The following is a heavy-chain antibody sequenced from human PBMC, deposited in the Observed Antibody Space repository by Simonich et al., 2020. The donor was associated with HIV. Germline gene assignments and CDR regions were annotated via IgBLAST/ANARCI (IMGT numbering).Heavy chain of an antibody. J-gene: IGHJ6*02. D-gene: IGHD1-1*01. CDR2: IRSSGSTK. Sequence: EVQLVESGGGLVQPGGSLRLSCAASGFTFSSYEMNWVRQAPGKGLEWVSYIRSSGSTKLYPDSVKGRFTISRDNAKNSLYLQMNRLRAEDTAVYHCARDSENNWNDAPHGMDVWGQGTTVTVSS. CDR1: GFTFSSYE. V-gene: IGHV3-48*03. CDR3: ARDSENNWNDAPHGMDV.